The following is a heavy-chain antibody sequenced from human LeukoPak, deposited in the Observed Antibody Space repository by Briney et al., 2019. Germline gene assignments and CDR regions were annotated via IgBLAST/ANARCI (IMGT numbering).Heavy chain of an antibody. CDR3: GRDIGYCSGGRCYRFDY. V-gene: IGHV3-74*01. CDR2: LNTDGTST. D-gene: IGHD2-15*01. J-gene: IGHJ4*02. CDR1: GFTFSAYW. Sequence: PGGSLRLSCAASGFTFSAYWMHWVRQAPGKGLVWVSRLNTDGTSTSYADSVKGRFTISRDNAKNTLYLQVNSLRAEDMAVYYCGRDIGYCSGGRCYRFDYWGQGTLVTVSS.